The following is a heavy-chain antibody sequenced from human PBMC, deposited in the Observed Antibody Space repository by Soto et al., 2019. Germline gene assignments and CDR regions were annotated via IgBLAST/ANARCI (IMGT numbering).Heavy chain of an antibody. CDR3: ARERRAMVTFFDY. D-gene: IGHD5-18*01. CDR2: ISYDGSNK. J-gene: IGHJ4*02. V-gene: IGHV3-30-3*01. Sequence: GGSLRLSCAASGFTFSSYAMHWVRQAPGKGLEWVAVISYDGSNKYYADSVKGRFTISRDNSKNTLYLQMNSLRAEDTAVYHCARERRAMVTFFDYWGQGALVTVSS. CDR1: GFTFSSYA.